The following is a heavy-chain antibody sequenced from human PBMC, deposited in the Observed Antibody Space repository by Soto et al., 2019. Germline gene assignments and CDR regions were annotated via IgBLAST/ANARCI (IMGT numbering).Heavy chain of an antibody. J-gene: IGHJ4*02. CDR2: IYYSGST. CDR3: ASGSYYYGSGSYDY. D-gene: IGHD3-10*01. CDR1: GGSVSSGSYY. V-gene: IGHV4-61*01. Sequence: WETLSLTCTVSGGSVSSGSYYWSWIRQPPGKGLEWIGYIYYSGSTNYNPSLKSRVTISVDTSKNQFSLKLSSVTAADTAVYYCASGSYYYGSGSYDYWGQGTLVTVSS.